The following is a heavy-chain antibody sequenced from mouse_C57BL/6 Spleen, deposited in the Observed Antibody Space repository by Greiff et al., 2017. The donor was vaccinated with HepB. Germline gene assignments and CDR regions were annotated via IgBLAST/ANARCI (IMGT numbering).Heavy chain of an antibody. J-gene: IGHJ2*01. CDR1: GYAFSSYW. V-gene: IGHV1-80*01. Sequence: QVQLQQSGAELVKPGASVKISCKASGYAFSSYWMNWVKQRPGKGLEWIGQIYPGDGDTNYNGKFKGKATLTADKSSSTAYMQLSSLTSEDSAVYLCARAGGTGSLYYFDYWGQGTTLTVSS. D-gene: IGHD1-1*01. CDR2: IYPGDGDT. CDR3: ARAGGTGSLYYFDY.